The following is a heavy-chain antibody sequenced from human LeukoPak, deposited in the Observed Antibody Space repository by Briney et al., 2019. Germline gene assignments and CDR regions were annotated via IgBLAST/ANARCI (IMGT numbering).Heavy chain of an antibody. CDR3: ARGAGDYDGKDY. D-gene: IGHD4-17*01. J-gene: IGHJ4*02. V-gene: IGHV1-2*06. CDR2: INPRIGDT. Sequence: ASVKVSCKASGYTFTGFYIHWVRQAPGQGLEWMGRINPRIGDTNSARRFQGRVTMTRDTSISTAYMDLNRLTSDDTAVYYCARGAGDYDGKDYWGQGTLVTVSS. CDR1: GYTFTGFY.